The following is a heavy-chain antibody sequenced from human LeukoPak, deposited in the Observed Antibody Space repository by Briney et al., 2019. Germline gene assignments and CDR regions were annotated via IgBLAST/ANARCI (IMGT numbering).Heavy chain of an antibody. J-gene: IGHJ4*02. CDR2: ISAYNGNT. D-gene: IGHD2-8*01. V-gene: IGHV1-18*04. CDR1: GYTFNAYY. Sequence: GASMKVSCKASGYTFNAYYIHWVRQAPGQGLEWMGWISAYNGNTNYAQMLQGRVTMTTDTSTSTAYMELRSLRSDDTAVYYCARVNEGYCTNGVCPRRHFDYWGQGTLVTVSS. CDR3: ARVNEGYCTNGVCPRRHFDY.